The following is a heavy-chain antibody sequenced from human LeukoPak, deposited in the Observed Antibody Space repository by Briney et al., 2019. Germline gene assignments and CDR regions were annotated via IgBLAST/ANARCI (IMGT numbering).Heavy chain of an antibody. D-gene: IGHD5-12*01. Sequence: ASVKVSCKASGYTFTDYYIHWVRQAPGRGLEWVGWINPNTGDTTYAQKFQGRVTMTRDTSINTAYMELSGLTSDDTAIYFCARGRTIVATILVRDYWGQGALVTASS. J-gene: IGHJ4*02. CDR3: ARGRTIVATILVRDY. CDR2: INPNTGDT. CDR1: GYTFTDYY. V-gene: IGHV1-2*02.